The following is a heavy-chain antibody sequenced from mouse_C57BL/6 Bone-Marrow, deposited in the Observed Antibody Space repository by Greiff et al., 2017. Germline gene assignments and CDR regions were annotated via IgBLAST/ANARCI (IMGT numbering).Heavy chain of an antibody. V-gene: IGHV14-3*01. CDR2: IDPANGNT. CDR3: ARRQGWLLGAWFAY. CDR1: GFNIKNTY. D-gene: IGHD2-3*01. J-gene: IGHJ3*01. Sequence: EVKLMESVAELVRPGASVKLSCTASGFNIKNTYMHWVKQRPEQGLEWIGRIDPANGNTKYAPKFQGKATITADKSSSTAYMELSSLTSEDSAVYYCARRQGWLLGAWFAYWGQGTLVTVSA.